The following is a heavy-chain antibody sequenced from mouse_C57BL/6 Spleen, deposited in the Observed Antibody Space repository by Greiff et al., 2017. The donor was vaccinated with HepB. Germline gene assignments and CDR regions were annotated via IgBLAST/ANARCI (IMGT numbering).Heavy chain of an antibody. CDR1: GYTFTSYW. D-gene: IGHD2-4*01. V-gene: IGHV1-50*01. CDR3: ARFPGDYGGAGDMDY. J-gene: IGHJ4*01. Sequence: QVQLQQPGAELVKPGASVKLSCKASGYTFTSYWMQWVKQRPGQGLEWIGEIDPSDSYTNYNQKFKGKATFTVDTSSSTAYMQLSSLTSEDSAVYYCARFPGDYGGAGDMDYWGQGTSVTVSS. CDR2: IDPSDSYT.